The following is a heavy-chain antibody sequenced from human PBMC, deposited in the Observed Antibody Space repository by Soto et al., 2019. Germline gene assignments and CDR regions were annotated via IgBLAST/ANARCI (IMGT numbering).Heavy chain of an antibody. CDR1: GYSFSNYW. CDR3: ARPFKSVSYSLDY. D-gene: IGHD1-26*01. Sequence: GESLKICCKGSGYSFSNYWIAWVRQMPGKGREWMGIIYPGDSDTRYSPSFQDQVTISADKSISTAYLQWSSLKASDTAMYYCARPFKSVSYSLDYWGQGALVTVSS. CDR2: IYPGDSDT. J-gene: IGHJ4*02. V-gene: IGHV5-51*01.